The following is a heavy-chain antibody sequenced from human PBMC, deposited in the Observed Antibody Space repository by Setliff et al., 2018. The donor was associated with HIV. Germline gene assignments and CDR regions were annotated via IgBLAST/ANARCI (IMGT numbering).Heavy chain of an antibody. CDR3: AREVAADGTYFDY. V-gene: IGHV3-30*01. CDR2: ISYDGSNK. Sequence: GGSLRLSCAAPGFTFSSYAMHWVRQAPGKGLEWVAVISYDGSNKYYADSVKGRFTISRDNSKNTLYLQMNSLRAEDTAVYYCAREVAADGTYFDYWGQGALVTVSS. D-gene: IGHD6-13*01. CDR1: GFTFSSYA. J-gene: IGHJ4*01.